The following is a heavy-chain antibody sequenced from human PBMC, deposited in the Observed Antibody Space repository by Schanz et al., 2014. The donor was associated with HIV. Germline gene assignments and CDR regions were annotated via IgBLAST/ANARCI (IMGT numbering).Heavy chain of an antibody. CDR2: ISNDGRNK. CDR3: AKVATWDYYGMDV. J-gene: IGHJ6*02. CDR1: GFTFSTYG. V-gene: IGHV3-30*18. Sequence: QVQLVASGGGVVQPGRSLRLSCAASGFTFSTYGMHWVRQTPGKGLAWEAFISNDGRNKYYADSVKGRFTISRDSSRNTLYLQMNSLRAEDTAVYYCAKVATWDYYGMDVWGQGTTVTVSS.